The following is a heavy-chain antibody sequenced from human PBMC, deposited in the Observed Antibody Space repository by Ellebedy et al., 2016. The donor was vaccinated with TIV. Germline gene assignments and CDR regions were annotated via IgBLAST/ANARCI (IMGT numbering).Heavy chain of an antibody. CDR1: GFTVSSNY. D-gene: IGHD3-22*01. CDR2: IYSGGST. CDR3: ARAGGMTYYYDSSGYYPDY. V-gene: IGHV3-66*01. J-gene: IGHJ4*02. Sequence: GESLKISCAASGFTVSSNYMSWVRQAPGKGLEWVSVIYSGGSTYYADSVKGRFTISRDNSKNTLYLQMNSLRAEDTAVYYCARAGGMTYYYDSSGYYPDYWGQGTLVTVSS.